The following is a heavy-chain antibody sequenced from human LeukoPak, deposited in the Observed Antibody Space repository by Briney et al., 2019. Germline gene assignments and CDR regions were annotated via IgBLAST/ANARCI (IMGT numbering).Heavy chain of an antibody. V-gene: IGHV1-46*01. CDR2: INPSGGST. Sequence: ASVKVSCKASGYTFTGYYMHWVRQAPGQGLEWMGIINPSGGSTSYAQKFQGRVTMTRDTSTSTVYMELSSLRSEDTAVYYCATEYYYENSGYYSFDFWGQGTPVTVSS. J-gene: IGHJ4*02. D-gene: IGHD3-22*01. CDR3: ATEYYYENSGYYSFDF. CDR1: GYTFTGYY.